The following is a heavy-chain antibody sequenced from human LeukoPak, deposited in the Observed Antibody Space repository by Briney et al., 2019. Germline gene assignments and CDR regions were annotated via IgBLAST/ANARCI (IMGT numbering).Heavy chain of an antibody. CDR2: ISGSGGST. CDR1: GFTFSSYA. D-gene: IGHD3-22*01. Sequence: GGSLRLSCAASGFTFSSYAMSWVRQAPGKGLEWVSAISGSGGSTYYADSVKGRFTISRDNSKNTLYLQMNSLRAEDMAVYYCARRDGYYYDSSGSGYWGQGTLVTVSS. CDR3: ARRDGYYYDSSGSGY. J-gene: IGHJ4*02. V-gene: IGHV3-23*01.